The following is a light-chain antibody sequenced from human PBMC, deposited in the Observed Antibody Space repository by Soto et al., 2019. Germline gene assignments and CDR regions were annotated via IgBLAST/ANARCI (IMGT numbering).Light chain of an antibody. CDR2: DVS. Sequence: QSVLTQPASVSGSPGQSITISCTGSSSDVGDYDYVAWYQQHPDKAPKLMIFDVSSRPSGVSNRFSGSKSRSTASLTISGLHAEDEADYFCSSYSSSGTLYVFGTGTKLTVL. V-gene: IGLV2-14*03. CDR3: SSYSSSGTLYV. CDR1: SSDVGDYDY. J-gene: IGLJ1*01.